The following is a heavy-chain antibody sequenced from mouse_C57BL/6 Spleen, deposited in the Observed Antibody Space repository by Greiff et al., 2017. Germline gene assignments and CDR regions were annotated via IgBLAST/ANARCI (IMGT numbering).Heavy chain of an antibody. D-gene: IGHD2-10*02. CDR3: ASLVWLSTRHAMDY. J-gene: IGHJ4*01. V-gene: IGHV1-69*01. Sequence: QVQLQQSGAELVMPGASVKLSCKASGYTFTSYWMHWVKQRPGQGLEWIGEIDPSDSYTNYNQKFKGKSTLTVDVSSSTAYMQLSSLTSEDSAVYYYASLVWLSTRHAMDYWGQGTSVTVSS. CDR2: IDPSDSYT. CDR1: GYTFTSYW.